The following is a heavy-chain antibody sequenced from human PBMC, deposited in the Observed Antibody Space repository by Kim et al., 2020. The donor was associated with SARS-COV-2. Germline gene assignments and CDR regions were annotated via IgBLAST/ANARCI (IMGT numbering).Heavy chain of an antibody. CDR1: GFTFSSYA. J-gene: IGHJ6*02. V-gene: IGHV3-23*01. CDR3: AGAAAPGDYYGMDV. D-gene: IGHD2-2*01. Sequence: GGSLRLSCAASGFTFSSYAMSWVRQAPGKGLEWVSAISGSGGSTYYADSVKDRFTISRDNSKNTLYLQMNSLRAEDTAVYYCAGAAAPGDYYGMDVWGQGTTVTVSS. CDR2: ISGSGGST.